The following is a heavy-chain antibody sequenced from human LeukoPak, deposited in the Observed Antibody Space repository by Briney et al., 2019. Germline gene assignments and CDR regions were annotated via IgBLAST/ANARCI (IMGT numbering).Heavy chain of an antibody. J-gene: IGHJ5*02. CDR1: GYSFTSQY. V-gene: IGHV1-46*01. Sequence: ASVKVSCKASGYSFTSQYMHWVRQAPGQGLEWMGIINPSGGSTSYAQKFQGRITITRDTSTSTVYMELTSLKSEDTAVYYCARDQGPAAGTSYNWFDPWGQGTLVTVSS. CDR2: INPSGGST. CDR3: ARDQGPAAGTSYNWFDP. D-gene: IGHD6-25*01.